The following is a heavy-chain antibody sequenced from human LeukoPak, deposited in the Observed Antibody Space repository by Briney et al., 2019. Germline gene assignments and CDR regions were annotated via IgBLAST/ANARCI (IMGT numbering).Heavy chain of an antibody. CDR3: AKGDYGDFTVFDY. CDR2: IYSGGST. J-gene: IGHJ4*02. Sequence: GGSLRLSCAASGFTVSSNYMSWVRQAPGKGLEWVSVIYSGGSTYYADSVKGRFTISRDNSKNTLYLQMNSLRAEDTAVYYCAKGDYGDFTVFDYWGQGTLVTVSS. D-gene: IGHD4-17*01. V-gene: IGHV3-53*01. CDR1: GFTVSSNY.